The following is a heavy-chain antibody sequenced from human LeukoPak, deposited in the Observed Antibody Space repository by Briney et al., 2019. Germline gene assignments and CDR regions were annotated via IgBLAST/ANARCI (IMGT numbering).Heavy chain of an antibody. Sequence: SQTLSLICAISGDIVSSKTVAWNWIRQSPSRGLEWLGKTAYRSRWFTDYAVPVKGRITINPDTSKNQFSLELNSVTPEDTAVYYCARDPRYAAGIFFDYWGQGILVTVSS. CDR1: GDIVSSKTVA. D-gene: IGHD2-2*01. CDR2: TAYRSRWFT. V-gene: IGHV6-1*01. CDR3: ARDPRYAAGIFFDY. J-gene: IGHJ4*02.